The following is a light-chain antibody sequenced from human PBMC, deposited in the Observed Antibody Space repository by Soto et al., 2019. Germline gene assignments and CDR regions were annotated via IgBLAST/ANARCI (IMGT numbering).Light chain of an antibody. CDR2: VTS. J-gene: IGKJ5*01. V-gene: IGKV1-12*01. CDR3: QQGHNWPLT. CDR1: QGLSGS. Sequence: DIQMTQSPSSVSASVGDRVTITCRATQGLSGSLAWYQQKPGKAPKLLIFVTSRLQSGVPSRFSGSASGTDFTLTIDSLQPEDLATYYCQQGHNWPLTFGQGTRLEIK.